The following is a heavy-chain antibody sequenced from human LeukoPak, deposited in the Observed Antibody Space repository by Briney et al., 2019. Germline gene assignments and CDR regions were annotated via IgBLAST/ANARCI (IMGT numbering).Heavy chain of an antibody. Sequence: GGSLRLSCAASGFSFSGYWMPWVRQAPGKGLEWVANIKQDGSEKYYVDSVKGRFTISRDNAKNSLYLQMDSLRAEDTAVYYCAREGFCSGGICSYDNWGQGTLVTVSS. CDR1: GFSFSGYW. D-gene: IGHD2-15*01. CDR3: AREGFCSGGICSYDN. V-gene: IGHV3-7*01. CDR2: IKQDGSEK. J-gene: IGHJ4*02.